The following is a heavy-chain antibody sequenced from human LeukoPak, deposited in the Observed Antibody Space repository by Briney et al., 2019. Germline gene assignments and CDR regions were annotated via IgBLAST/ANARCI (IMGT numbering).Heavy chain of an antibody. CDR3: ARDEGTIWNHKNDPFDI. J-gene: IGHJ3*02. CDR1: GFTFSDHV. Sequence: GGSLRLSCAASGFTFSDHVMHWVRQAPGKGLEWLAVISIDGSKTFYAASVMGRFTFSRDNSENTLYLQMTNVGLGDTAIYFCARDEGTIWNHKNDPFDIWGQGTMVTVSS. V-gene: IGHV3-30*17. CDR2: ISIDGSKT. D-gene: IGHD1-14*01.